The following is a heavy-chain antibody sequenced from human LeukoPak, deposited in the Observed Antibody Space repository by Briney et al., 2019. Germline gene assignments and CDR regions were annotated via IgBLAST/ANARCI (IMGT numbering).Heavy chain of an antibody. J-gene: IGHJ4*02. Sequence: KPGASVKVSCKTSGYTFTSYGISWVRQAPGQGLEWMGWISAYNGNTNYAQKVQGRVTMTTDTSTSTAHMELRSLRSDDTAVYYCARHPTEPGYSSSWYFFDYWGQGTLVTVSS. CDR2: ISAYNGNT. CDR3: ARHPTEPGYSSSWYFFDY. V-gene: IGHV1-18*01. D-gene: IGHD6-13*01. CDR1: GYTFTSYG.